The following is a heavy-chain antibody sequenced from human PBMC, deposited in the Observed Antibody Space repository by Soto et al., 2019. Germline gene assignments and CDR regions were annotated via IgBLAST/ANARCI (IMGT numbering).Heavy chain of an antibody. V-gene: IGHV4-34*01. CDR2: INHSGST. CDR3: ARGRNYYGSGSYYAHAFDI. J-gene: IGHJ3*02. CDR1: GGSFSGYY. D-gene: IGHD3-10*01. Sequence: KPSETLSLTCADYGGSFSGYYWSWIRQPPGKGLEWIGEINHSGSTNYNPSLKSRVTISVDTSKNQFSLKLSSVTAADTAVYYCARGRNYYGSGSYYAHAFDIWGQGTMVTVSS.